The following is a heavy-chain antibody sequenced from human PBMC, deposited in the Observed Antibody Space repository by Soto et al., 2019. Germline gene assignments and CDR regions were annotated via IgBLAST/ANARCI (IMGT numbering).Heavy chain of an antibody. V-gene: IGHV4-59*08. J-gene: IGHJ4*02. CDR1: GGSISSYY. Sequence: SETLSLTCTVSGGSISSYYWSWIRQPPGKGLEWIGYIYYSGSTNYNPSLKSRVTISVDTSKNQFSLKLSSVTAADTAVYYCARHWRQYGGGRFDYWGQGTLVTVSS. CDR3: ARHWRQYGGGRFDY. CDR2: IYYSGST. D-gene: IGHD3-3*01.